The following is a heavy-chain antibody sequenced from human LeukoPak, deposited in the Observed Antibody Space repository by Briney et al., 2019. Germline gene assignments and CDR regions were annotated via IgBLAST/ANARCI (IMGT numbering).Heavy chain of an antibody. V-gene: IGHV3-48*01. CDR3: ARDLNWGFDY. CDR1: GFTFSDYA. D-gene: IGHD7-27*01. J-gene: IGHJ4*02. Sequence: AGGSLRLSCAASGFTFSDYAMNWVRQAPMEGLEWVSHINGDSGLIDYAGSVRGRFTISRDNAQNSLYLQMNSLRAEDTAVYYCARDLNWGFDYWGQGILVTVSS. CDR2: INGDSGLI.